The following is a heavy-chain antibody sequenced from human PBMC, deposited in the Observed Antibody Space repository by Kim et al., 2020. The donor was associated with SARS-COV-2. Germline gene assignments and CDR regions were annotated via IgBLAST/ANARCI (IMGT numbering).Heavy chain of an antibody. CDR3: AKDFGYSGYDLYGMDV. V-gene: IGHV3-30*18. J-gene: IGHJ6*02. CDR1: GFTFSSYG. D-gene: IGHD5-12*01. Sequence: GGSLRLSCAASGFTFSSYGMHWVRQAPGKGLEWVAVISYDGSNKYYADSVKGRFTISRDNSKNTLYLQMNSLRAEDTAVYYCAKDFGYSGYDLYGMDVWGQGTTVTVSS. CDR2: ISYDGSNK.